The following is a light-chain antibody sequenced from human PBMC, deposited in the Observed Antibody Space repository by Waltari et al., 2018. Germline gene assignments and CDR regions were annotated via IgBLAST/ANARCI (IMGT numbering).Light chain of an antibody. CDR3: QHYERLPVS. CDR2: GAS. CDR1: QSVSRS. V-gene: IGKV3-20*01. Sequence: EIVLTQSPGTLSLSPGERATLSCRASQSVSRSLAWYQQKPGQAPRLLIYGASSRATGVPDRFSGSGSGTDFSLTISRLEPDDFAVYYCQHYERLPVSFGQGTKVEIK. J-gene: IGKJ1*01.